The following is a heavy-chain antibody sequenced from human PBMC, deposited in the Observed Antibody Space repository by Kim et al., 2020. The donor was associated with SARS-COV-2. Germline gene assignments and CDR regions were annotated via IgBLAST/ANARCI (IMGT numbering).Heavy chain of an antibody. CDR3: ARDPSYSWNYGYYYYGMDV. V-gene: IGHV4-59*13. CDR2: IYYSGST. D-gene: IGHD1-7*01. J-gene: IGHJ6*02. CDR1: GGSISSFY. Sequence: SETLSLTCTVSGGSISSFYWSWIRQPPGKGLEWIGYIYYSGSTNYNPSLRSRVTISVDTSKNQFSLKVRSVTAADTAVYYCARDPSYSWNYGYYYYGMDVWGQGTTVTVSS.